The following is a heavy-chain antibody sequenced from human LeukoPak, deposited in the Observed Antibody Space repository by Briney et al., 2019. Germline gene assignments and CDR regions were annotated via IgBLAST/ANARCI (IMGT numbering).Heavy chain of an antibody. V-gene: IGHV4-39*07. CDR2: IYYSGST. CDR3: ARVLPYSSGWGVDY. Sequence: PSETLSLTCTVSGGSISSSSYYWGWIRQPPGKGLEWIGSIYYSGSTNYNPSLKSRVTISVDTSKNQFSLNLSSVTAADTAVYYCARVLPYSSGWGVDYWGQGTLVTVSS. CDR1: GGSISSSSYY. D-gene: IGHD6-19*01. J-gene: IGHJ4*02.